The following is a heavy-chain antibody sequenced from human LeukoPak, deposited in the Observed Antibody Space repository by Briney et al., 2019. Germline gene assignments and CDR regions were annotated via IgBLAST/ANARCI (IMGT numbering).Heavy chain of an antibody. D-gene: IGHD2-15*01. J-gene: IGHJ5*02. CDR1: GYTFTSYD. CDR3: ARDRPPSLYCSGGSCYSGWFDP. V-gene: IGHV1-8*01. Sequence: ASVKVSCKASGYTFTSYDINWVRQATGHGLEWMGWMNPNSGNTRYAQKFQGRVTMTRNTCISTAYMELSSLRSEDTAVYYCARDRPPSLYCSGGSCYSGWFDPWGQGTLVTVSS. CDR2: MNPNSGNT.